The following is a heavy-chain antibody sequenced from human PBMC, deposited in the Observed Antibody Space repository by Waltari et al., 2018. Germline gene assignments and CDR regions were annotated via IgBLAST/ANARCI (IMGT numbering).Heavy chain of an antibody. Sequence: QLQLVQAGTEVKKPGAAVKVACKASGYTFTDYNVHWRPPAPGQGLEWMRWSTPNSGSIIYAQKLQGRVTSTGDTSIRTAYMERRSLTPDDTAVYYGARGFCSGGSCYGGGWGQGTLVTVSS. V-gene: IGHV1-2*01. J-gene: IGHJ4*02. CDR2: STPNSGSI. CDR3: ARGFCSGGSCYGGG. CDR1: GYTFTDYN. D-gene: IGHD2-15*01.